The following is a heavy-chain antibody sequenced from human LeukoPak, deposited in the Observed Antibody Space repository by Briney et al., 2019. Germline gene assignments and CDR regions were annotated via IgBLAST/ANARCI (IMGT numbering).Heavy chain of an antibody. CDR1: GFTFSSYA. V-gene: IGHV3-23*01. CDR3: AKEGGHYYDSSGWETERCFDY. D-gene: IGHD3-22*01. Sequence: GGSLRLSCAASGFTFSSYAMSWVRQAPGKGLEWVSAISGSGGSTYYADSVKGRFTISRDNSKNTLYLQMNSLRAEDTAVYYCAKEGGHYYDSSGWETERCFDYWGQGTLVTVSS. J-gene: IGHJ4*02. CDR2: ISGSGGST.